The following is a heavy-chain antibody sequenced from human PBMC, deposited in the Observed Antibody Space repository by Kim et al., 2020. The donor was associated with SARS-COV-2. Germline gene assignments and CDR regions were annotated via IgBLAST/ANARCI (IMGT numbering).Heavy chain of an antibody. CDR2: FYPDDSDI. CDR3: TRLRAGVMVFDS. Sequence: GESLKISCKGLGYTFSNYWIGWVRQTPGKCLEWMGIFYPDDSDIRYNPSFQGQVTVSADKSFSTAYLQWNSLKASDTAIYYCTRLRAGVMVFDSWGQGTLVTVSS. D-gene: IGHD3-16*02. CDR1: GYTFSNYW. V-gene: IGHV5-51*01. J-gene: IGHJ4*02.